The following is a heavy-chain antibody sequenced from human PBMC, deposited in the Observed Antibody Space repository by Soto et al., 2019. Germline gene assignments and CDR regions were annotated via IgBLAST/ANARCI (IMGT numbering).Heavy chain of an antibody. CDR1: GFTFSNYG. Sequence: PGGSLRLSCAVSGFTFSNYGLHWVRQAPGKGLEWVAVIWFDGSGDSTYYADSVKGRFTISRDNSKNTLYLQVNSLRAEDTAMYYCHIYGSWGQGTLVTVSS. CDR2: IWFDGSGDST. V-gene: IGHV3-33*01. CDR3: HIYGS. D-gene: IGHD2-2*02. J-gene: IGHJ5*02.